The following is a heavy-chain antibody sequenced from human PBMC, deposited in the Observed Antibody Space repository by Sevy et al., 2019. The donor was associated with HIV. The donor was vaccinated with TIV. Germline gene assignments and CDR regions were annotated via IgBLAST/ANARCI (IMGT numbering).Heavy chain of an antibody. V-gene: IGHV3-23*01. CDR2: ISGGDDST. CDR1: GFIFSDYA. CDR3: AKFGDYYDSGGYYWYFDF. J-gene: IGHJ2*01. D-gene: IGHD3-22*01. Sequence: GGSLRLSCAASGFIFSDYAMSWVRQAPGKGLEWVSSISGGDDSTYYADSVKGRFTVSRYNSKYTLYLQMNTLRAEDTALYYCAKFGDYYDSGGYYWYFDFWGRGTLVTVSS.